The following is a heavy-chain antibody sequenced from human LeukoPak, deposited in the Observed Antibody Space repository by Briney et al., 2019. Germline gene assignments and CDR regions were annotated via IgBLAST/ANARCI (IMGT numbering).Heavy chain of an antibody. CDR1: GGSIGSYY. V-gene: IGHV4-4*07. Sequence: SETLFLTCTVSGGSIGSYYWTWIRQPAGKGREWIGRIFVSGSTNYNPSLKGRVTMSVDTSKKQFSLRLTSMSAADTAVYFCARAIFGDSYHGIDVWGQGTTVTVSS. D-gene: IGHD3-10*01. CDR2: IFVSGST. CDR3: ARAIFGDSYHGIDV. J-gene: IGHJ6*02.